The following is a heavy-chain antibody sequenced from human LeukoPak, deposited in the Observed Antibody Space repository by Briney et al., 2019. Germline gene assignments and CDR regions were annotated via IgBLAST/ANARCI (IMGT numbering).Heavy chain of an antibody. Sequence: SQTLSLTCAISGDSVTSNTAAWNWIRQSPSGGLEWLGRTYYKSKWYNDYAVSVKSRISISADTSKNQLSLQLNSVTPEDTAVYYCARGSGYEHFDYWGQGTLVTVSS. CDR2: TYYKSKWYN. CDR1: GDSVTSNTAA. J-gene: IGHJ4*02. D-gene: IGHD5-12*01. V-gene: IGHV6-1*01. CDR3: ARGSGYEHFDY.